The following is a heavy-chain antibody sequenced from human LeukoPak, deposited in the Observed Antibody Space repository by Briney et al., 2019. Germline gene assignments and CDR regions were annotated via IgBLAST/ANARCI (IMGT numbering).Heavy chain of an antibody. CDR3: ASRYYHIDV. CDR1: GGSISDNY. CDR2: IYYSGNT. Sequence: SETLSLTCSVSGGSISDNYWTWIRQPPGKGLEWIGYIYYSGNTNYNPALKSRATISIATSKTQFSLKLTSVTAADTAVYYCASRYYHIDVWGKGISVTVSS. V-gene: IGHV4-59*01. J-gene: IGHJ6*03.